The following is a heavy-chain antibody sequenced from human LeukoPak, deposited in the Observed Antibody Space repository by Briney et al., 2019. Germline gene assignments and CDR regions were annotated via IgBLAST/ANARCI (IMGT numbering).Heavy chain of an antibody. CDR3: ARGPWPSPKFDD. Sequence: PSETLSLTCAVYGGSFSGSYWSWIRQPPGKGLGWIGEINDSENTNYNPSLKSRVTISIDTSKNQFSLTLTSVTAADTAVYYCARGPWPSPKFDDWGQGTLVTASS. CDR1: GGSFSGSY. J-gene: IGHJ4*02. V-gene: IGHV4-34*01. CDR2: INDSENT.